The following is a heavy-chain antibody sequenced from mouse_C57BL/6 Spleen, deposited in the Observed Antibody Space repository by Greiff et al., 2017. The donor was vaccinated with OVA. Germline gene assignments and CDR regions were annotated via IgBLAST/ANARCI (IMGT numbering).Heavy chain of an antibody. CDR1: GYTFTSYW. D-gene: IGHD2-4*01. Sequence: VQLQQPGAELVMPGASVKLSCKASGYTFTSYWMHWVKQRPGQGLEWIGEIDPSDSYTNYNQKFKGKSTLTVDKSSSTDYMQLSSLTSEDSAVYYCARGIYYDYPYYAMDYWGQGTSVTVSS. CDR3: ARGIYYDYPYYAMDY. V-gene: IGHV1-69*01. CDR2: IDPSDSYT. J-gene: IGHJ4*01.